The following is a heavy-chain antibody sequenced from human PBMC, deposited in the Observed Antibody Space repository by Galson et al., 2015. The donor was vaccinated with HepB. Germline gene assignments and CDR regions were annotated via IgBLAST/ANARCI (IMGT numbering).Heavy chain of an antibody. V-gene: IGHV1-69*13. Sequence: SVKVSCKASGGTFSSYAISWVRQAPGQGLEWMGGIIPIFGTANYAQKFQGRVTITADESTSTAYMELSSLRSEGTAVYYCARDEAPGPRYDFWNHYYYYMDVWGKGTTVTVSS. J-gene: IGHJ6*03. CDR3: ARDEAPGPRYDFWNHYYYYMDV. CDR2: IIPIFGTA. CDR1: GGTFSSYA. D-gene: IGHD3-3*01.